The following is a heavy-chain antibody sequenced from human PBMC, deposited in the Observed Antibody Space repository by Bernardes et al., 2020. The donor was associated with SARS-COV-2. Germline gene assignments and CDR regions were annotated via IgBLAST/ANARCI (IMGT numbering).Heavy chain of an antibody. Sequence: SETLSLTCTVSGGSLSSDTYYWSWIPQPKGKDLEWIRFLSYSGTTYYNPSLKSRVTISVDTSKSQFSLKLSSVTAADTAVYYCARAVHGDPYYFDFWGQGTLVTVSS. J-gene: IGHJ4*02. CDR2: LSYSGTT. CDR1: GGSLSSDTYY. V-gene: IGHV4-30-4*01. CDR3: ARAVHGDPYYFDF. D-gene: IGHD4-17*01.